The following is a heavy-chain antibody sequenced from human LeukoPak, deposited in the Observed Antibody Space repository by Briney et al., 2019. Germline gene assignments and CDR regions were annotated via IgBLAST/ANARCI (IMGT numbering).Heavy chain of an antibody. V-gene: IGHV1-69*04. Sequence: SVKVSCKASGGTFSSYAISWVRQAPGQGLEWMGRIIPILGIANYAQKFQGRVTMTRDTSTSTVYMELSSLRSEDTAVYYCARGDSGSGSYWGQGTLVTVSS. D-gene: IGHD3-10*01. J-gene: IGHJ4*02. CDR3: ARGDSGSGSY. CDR2: IIPILGIA. CDR1: GGTFSSYA.